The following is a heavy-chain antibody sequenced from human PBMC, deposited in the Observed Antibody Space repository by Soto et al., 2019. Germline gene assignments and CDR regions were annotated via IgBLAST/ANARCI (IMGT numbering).Heavy chain of an antibody. D-gene: IGHD6-13*01. CDR3: AKERWAAAGTPTLDY. CDR2: ISGGTSST. J-gene: IGHJ4*02. CDR1: GFTFSSYA. Sequence: EVQLLESGGGLVQPGGSLRLSCAASGFTFSSYAMSWVRQAPGKGLEWVSAISGGTSSTYYADSVKVRFTISRDNSKNTLYLQMNSLRAEDTAVYYCAKERWAAAGTPTLDYWGQGTLVTVSS. V-gene: IGHV3-23*01.